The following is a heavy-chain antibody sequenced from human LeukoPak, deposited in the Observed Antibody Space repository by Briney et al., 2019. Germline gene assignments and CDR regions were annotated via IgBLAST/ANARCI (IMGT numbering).Heavy chain of an antibody. J-gene: IGHJ4*02. D-gene: IGHD3-22*01. V-gene: IGHV3-20*04. CDR2: INWNGGST. CDR3: ARADYYYDSSGYYLADY. Sequence: GGSLRLSCAASGFTFDDYGMSWVRQAPGKGLEWVSGINWNGGSTGYADSVKGRFTISRDNAKNSLYLQMSSLRAEDTALYYCARADYYYDSSGYYLADYWGQGTLVTVSS. CDR1: GFTFDDYG.